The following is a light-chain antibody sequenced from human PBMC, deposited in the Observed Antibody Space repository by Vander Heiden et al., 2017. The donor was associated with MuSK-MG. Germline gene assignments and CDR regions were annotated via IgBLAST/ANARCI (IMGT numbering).Light chain of an antibody. CDR3: QSYDSSNVV. V-gene: IGLV6-57*02. J-gene: IGLJ2*01. Sequence: NFMLTQPHSVSESPGKTVTISCTGSSGSIASNYVQWYQPRPGSAPTTVIYEDNQRPSGVPDRFSGSIDSSSNSASLTISGLKTEDEADYYCQSYDSSNVVFGGGTKLTVL. CDR2: EDN. CDR1: SGSIASNY.